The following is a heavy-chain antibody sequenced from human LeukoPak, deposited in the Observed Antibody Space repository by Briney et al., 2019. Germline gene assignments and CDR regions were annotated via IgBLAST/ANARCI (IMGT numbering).Heavy chain of an antibody. CDR2: INTDGSTT. Sequence: PGGSLRLSCAASGFTFSSYWMHWVRQAPEKGLVWVSRINTDGSTTNYAGSVKGRFTISRDNAENTLYLQMNSLRVEDTAVYYCTRRVSATRWFDPWGQGTLVTVSS. CDR3: TRRVSATRWFDP. D-gene: IGHD2-15*01. J-gene: IGHJ5*02. V-gene: IGHV3-74*01. CDR1: GFTFSSYW.